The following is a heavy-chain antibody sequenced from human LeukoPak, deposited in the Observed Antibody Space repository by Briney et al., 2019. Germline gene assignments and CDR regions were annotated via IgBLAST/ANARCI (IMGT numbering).Heavy chain of an antibody. CDR3: ARIGSKIQIRFLEWSLSLDI. Sequence: ASVKVSCKASGYTFTGYYMHWVRQAPGQGLEWMGWINPNSGGTNYAQKFQGRVTLTRDTSINTAYMELSRLRSDDTAVYYCARIGSKIQIRFLEWSLSLDIWGQGTMVTVSS. CDR1: GYTFTGYY. CDR2: INPNSGGT. V-gene: IGHV1-2*02. J-gene: IGHJ3*02. D-gene: IGHD3-3*01.